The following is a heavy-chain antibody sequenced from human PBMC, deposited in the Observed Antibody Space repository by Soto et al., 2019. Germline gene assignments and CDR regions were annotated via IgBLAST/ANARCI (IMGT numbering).Heavy chain of an antibody. CDR1: GGFISSYY. Sequence: SETLSLTCTVSGGFISSYYWSWIRQPPGKGLEWIGYIYYSGSTNYNPSLKSRVTISVDTSKNQFSLKLSSVTAADTAVYYCARAYGDYVFDDWGQGTLVTVSS. D-gene: IGHD4-17*01. CDR2: IYYSGST. CDR3: ARAYGDYVFDD. J-gene: IGHJ4*02. V-gene: IGHV4-59*01.